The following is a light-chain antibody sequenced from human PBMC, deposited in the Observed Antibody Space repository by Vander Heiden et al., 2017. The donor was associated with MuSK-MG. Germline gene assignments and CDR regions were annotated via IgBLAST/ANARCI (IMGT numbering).Light chain of an antibody. V-gene: IGKV1-27*01. Sequence: DIQMTQPPSYLSASVGDRVTITCRASQGISNYLAWYQQKPGKVPKLLIYAASTLQSGVPSRFSDSGSGTDFTLTISSLQPEDVATYYCQKENSALVTFGQWTKVKIK. J-gene: IGKJ1*01. CDR1: QGISNY. CDR3: QKENSALVT. CDR2: AAS.